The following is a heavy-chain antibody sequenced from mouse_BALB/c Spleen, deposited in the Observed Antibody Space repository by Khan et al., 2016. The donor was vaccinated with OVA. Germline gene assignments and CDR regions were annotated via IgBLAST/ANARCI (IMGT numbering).Heavy chain of an antibody. D-gene: IGHD1-2*01. Sequence: EVQLQESGPELVKPGASVRISCKTSGYTFTDFNLDWVKQSHGKSLEWIGYIFPNDGGTGYNQKFKTKATLTVDSSSSTAYMELRSLTSEDSAVYYCARSGYGSFAYRGQGTLVTVSA. CDR3: ARSGYGSFAY. V-gene: IGHV1S29*02. CDR2: IFPNDGGT. CDR1: GYTFTDFN. J-gene: IGHJ3*01.